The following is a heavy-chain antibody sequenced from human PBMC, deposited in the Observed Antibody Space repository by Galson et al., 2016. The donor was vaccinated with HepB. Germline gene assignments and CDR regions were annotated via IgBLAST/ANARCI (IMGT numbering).Heavy chain of an antibody. J-gene: IGHJ4*02. CDR2: IKSKSFGATI. V-gene: IGHV3-15*01. Sequence: SLRLSCAASGFNFTNAWMRWVRQAPGKGLEWVARIKSKSFGATIDYAAPVKGRFTISRGDSENTSHLQMNSLKPEDTAVYYCTTALVPEDYFDSWGQGILVTVSS. CDR1: GFNFTNAW. CDR3: TTALVPEDYFDS. D-gene: IGHD1-14*01.